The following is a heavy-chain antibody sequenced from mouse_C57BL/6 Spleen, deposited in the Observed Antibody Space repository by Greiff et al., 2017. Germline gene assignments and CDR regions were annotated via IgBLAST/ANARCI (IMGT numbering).Heavy chain of an antibody. CDR1: GYTFTDYN. V-gene: IGHV1-18*01. Sequence: EVQLQQSGPELVKPGASVKIPCKASGYTFTDYNMDWVKQSHGKSLEWIGDINPYNGGTIYNQKFKGKATLTVEQSSSTAYMELRSLTSDDTAVYYCASSNWEKIDYWGQGTTLTVSS. J-gene: IGHJ2*01. D-gene: IGHD4-1*02. CDR2: INPYNGGT. CDR3: ASSNWEKIDY.